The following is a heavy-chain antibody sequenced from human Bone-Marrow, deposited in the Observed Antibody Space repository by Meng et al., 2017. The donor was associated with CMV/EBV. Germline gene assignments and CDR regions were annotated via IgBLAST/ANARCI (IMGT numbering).Heavy chain of an antibody. Sequence: GESLKISCAASGFTFSSYSMNWVRQAPGKGLEWVSSISSSSSYIYYADSVKGRFTISRDNAKNSLYLQMNSLRAEDTAVYYCAKDVLYYDFWSFLDVWGQGTMVTGYS. J-gene: IGHJ6*01. V-gene: IGHV3-21*01. CDR1: GFTFSSYS. D-gene: IGHD3-3*01. CDR3: AKDVLYYDFWSFLDV. CDR2: ISSSSSYI.